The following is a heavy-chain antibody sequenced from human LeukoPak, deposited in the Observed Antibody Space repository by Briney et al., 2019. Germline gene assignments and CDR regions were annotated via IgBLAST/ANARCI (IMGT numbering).Heavy chain of an antibody. Sequence: SQTLSLTCTVSVGSLSSGGYYWSWIRHHPGEGLECLGYIYYSGSTYFNPSLKSRVPPSVSTSQKHFLLKLSSVTPADTAVYYCARGDSSGYYFLFDYWGQGTLVTVSS. D-gene: IGHD3-22*01. CDR3: ARGDSSGYYFLFDY. CDR2: IYYSGST. CDR1: VGSLSSGGYY. J-gene: IGHJ4*02. V-gene: IGHV4-31*03.